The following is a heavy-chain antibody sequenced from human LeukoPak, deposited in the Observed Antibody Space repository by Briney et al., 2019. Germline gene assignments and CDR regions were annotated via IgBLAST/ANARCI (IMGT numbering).Heavy chain of an antibody. CDR3: AKDPRGSYSRDYYYYMDV. J-gene: IGHJ6*03. CDR2: IWYDGSNK. Sequence: PGRSLRLSCAASGFTFSSYGMHWVRQAPGKGLEWVAVIWYDGSNKYYADSVKGRSTISRDNSKNTLYLQMNSLRAEDAAVYYCAKDPRGSYSRDYYYYMDVWGKGTTVTVSS. CDR1: GFTFSSYG. D-gene: IGHD1-26*01. V-gene: IGHV3-33*06.